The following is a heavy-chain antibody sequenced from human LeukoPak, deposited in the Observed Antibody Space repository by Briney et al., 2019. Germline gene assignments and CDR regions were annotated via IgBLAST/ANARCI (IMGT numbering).Heavy chain of an antibody. CDR2: ISSSSSYI. V-gene: IGHV3-21*04. Sequence: PGGSLRLSCAASGFTFSSYSMNWVRQAPGKGLEWVSSISSSSSYIYYADSVKGRFTISRDNSKNTLYLQMNSLRAEDTAVYYCAKGAGELIAAAGSYYYYYMDVWGKGTTVTISS. J-gene: IGHJ6*03. CDR3: AKGAGELIAAAGSYYYYYMDV. D-gene: IGHD6-13*01. CDR1: GFTFSSYS.